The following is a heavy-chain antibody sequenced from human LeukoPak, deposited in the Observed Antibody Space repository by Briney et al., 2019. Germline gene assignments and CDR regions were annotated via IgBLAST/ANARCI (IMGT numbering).Heavy chain of an antibody. V-gene: IGHV4-59*12. CDR3: AREWDCSGGSCSNWFDP. CDR1: GGSISSYY. Sequence: SETLSLTCTVSGGSISSYYWSWIRQPPGKGLEWIGYIYYSGSTNHNPSLKSRVTISVDTSKNQFSLKLSSVTAADTAVYYCAREWDCSGGSCSNWFDPWGQGTLVTVSS. D-gene: IGHD2-15*01. CDR2: IYYSGST. J-gene: IGHJ5*02.